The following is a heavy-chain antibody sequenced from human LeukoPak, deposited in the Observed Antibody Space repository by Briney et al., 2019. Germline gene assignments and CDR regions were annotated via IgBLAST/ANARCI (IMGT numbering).Heavy chain of an antibody. CDR2: IFSNDEK. J-gene: IGHJ3*02. CDR3: ARSIPYSTNWGFKGDDAFDI. D-gene: IGHD7-27*01. V-gene: IGHV2-26*01. CDR1: GFSLSNARMG. Sequence: SGPTLVNPTETLTLTCTVSGFSLSNARMGVGWIRQPPGKALEWLAHIFSNDEKSYSTSLKSRLTISKDTSKSQVVLTMTNMDPLDTATYYCARSIPYSTNWGFKGDDAFDIWGQGTMVTVSS.